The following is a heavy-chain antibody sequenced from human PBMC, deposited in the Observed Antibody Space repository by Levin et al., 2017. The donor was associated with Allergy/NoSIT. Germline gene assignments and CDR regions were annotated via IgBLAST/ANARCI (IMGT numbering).Heavy chain of an antibody. CDR2: ISYDGSKQ. J-gene: IGHJ6*04. V-gene: IGHV3-30*18. CDR1: GFSFSSYG. CDR3: AKGGDYDV. Sequence: SGESLKISCAASGFSFSSYGMHWVRQAPGKGLEWVAIISYDGSKQYYADSVKGRFTVSRDNSKNTLYLQMNSLRAEDTAVYYCAKGGDYDVWGKGTTVTVSS. D-gene: IGHD4-17*01.